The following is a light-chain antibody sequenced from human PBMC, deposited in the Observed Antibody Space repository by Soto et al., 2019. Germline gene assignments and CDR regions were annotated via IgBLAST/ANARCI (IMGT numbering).Light chain of an antibody. CDR1: SSDVGSYNL. CDR3: CSYAGSSTWVV. V-gene: IGLV2-23*01. Sequence: QSVLTQPASVSGSPGQSITISCTGTSSDVGSYNLVSWYQQHPGKAPKLMIYEGSKRPSRVSNRFSGSKSGNTASLTISGLQAEDEADYYCCSYAGSSTWVVFGGGTKLTVL. CDR2: EGS. J-gene: IGLJ2*01.